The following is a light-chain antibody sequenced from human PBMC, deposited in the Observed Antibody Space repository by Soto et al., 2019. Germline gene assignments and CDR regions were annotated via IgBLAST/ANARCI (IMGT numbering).Light chain of an antibody. J-gene: IGKJ2*01. V-gene: IGKV3-20*01. CDR2: GAS. Sequence: EILLTQSPRTLSLSPGERATLSCRASQSVRINSVAWYQQKPGQSPRLLIYGASSTAFGISDRFSGSASGAVFTLTIIRLEPEDSAVYYCHQYGNTPYTFGQGTRLEIK. CDR1: QSVRINS. CDR3: HQYGNTPYT.